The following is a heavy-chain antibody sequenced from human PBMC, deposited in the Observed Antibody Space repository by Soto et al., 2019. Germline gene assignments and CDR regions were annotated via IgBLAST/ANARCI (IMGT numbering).Heavy chain of an antibody. J-gene: IGHJ4*02. D-gene: IGHD3-3*01. CDR1: GFTFDDYT. Sequence: GGSLRLSCAASGFTFDDYTMHWVRQAPGKGLEWVSHINSDGSSTNYADSVKGRFTISRDNAKNTLYLQMNSLRVEDTAVYYCARSEGRFLEWFHFDYWGQGTLVTVSS. CDR2: INSDGSST. V-gene: IGHV3-74*01. CDR3: ARSEGRFLEWFHFDY.